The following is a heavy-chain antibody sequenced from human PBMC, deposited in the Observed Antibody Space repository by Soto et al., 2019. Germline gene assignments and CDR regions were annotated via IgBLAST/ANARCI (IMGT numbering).Heavy chain of an antibody. CDR1: GFTFTRYS. D-gene: IGHD6-19*01. CDR2: SRNKANSYTT. V-gene: IGHV3-72*01. J-gene: IGHJ6*02. Sequence: PGVSLRLSCAASGFTFTRYSMNWVRQAPGKGLEWVCRSRNKANSYTTEYAASVKGRFTISRDESKNSLYLQMNSLKTEDTAVYYCVSVRASSGWQYGVHVCGQGTTVTVS. CDR3: VSVRASSGWQYGVHV.